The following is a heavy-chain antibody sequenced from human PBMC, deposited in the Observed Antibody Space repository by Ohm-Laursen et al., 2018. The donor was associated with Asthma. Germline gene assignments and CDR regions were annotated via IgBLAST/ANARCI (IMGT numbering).Heavy chain of an antibody. V-gene: IGHV1-69*13. CDR3: ASPAHGSGSYYNPGVSAFDM. J-gene: IGHJ3*02. CDR2: IIPIFGTR. Sequence: GASVKVSCKASGNTFSRYAISWVRQAPGQGLEWMGAIIPIFGTRHYAQKFQGRVTITADESTSTAYMELSSLRSEDSAVYYCASPAHGSGSYYNPGVSAFDMWGQGTLVTVSS. D-gene: IGHD3-10*01. CDR1: GNTFSRYA.